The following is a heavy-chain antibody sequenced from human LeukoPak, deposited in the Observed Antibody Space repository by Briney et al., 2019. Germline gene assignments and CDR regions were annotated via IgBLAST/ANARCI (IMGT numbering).Heavy chain of an antibody. CDR2: ISGSGGST. J-gene: IGHJ4*02. CDR1: GFTFSSYG. V-gene: IGHV3-23*01. CDR3: AARPGGGVIVIPFDY. D-gene: IGHD3-16*02. Sequence: GGSLRLSCAASGFTFSSYGMSWVRQAPGKGLEWVSAISGSGGSTYYADSVKGRFTISRDNSKNTLYLQMNSLRAEDTAVYYCAARPGGGVIVIPFDYWGQGTLVTVSS.